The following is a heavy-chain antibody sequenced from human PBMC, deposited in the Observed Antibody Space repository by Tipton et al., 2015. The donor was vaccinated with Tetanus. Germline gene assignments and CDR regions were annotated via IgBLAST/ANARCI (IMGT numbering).Heavy chain of an antibody. CDR1: GDFITSTSYY. Sequence: LRLSCTVSGDFITSTSYYWGWIRQAPGKGLEWTGAVENGGTAYYNPSLRSRVTISRDTSKNQVSLRLTSVTAADTAIYYCARHVLALARVDPPDSWGQGTLVTVSS. CDR3: ARHVLALARVDPPDS. V-gene: IGHV4-39*01. CDR2: VENGGTA. D-gene: IGHD3-10*01. J-gene: IGHJ4*02.